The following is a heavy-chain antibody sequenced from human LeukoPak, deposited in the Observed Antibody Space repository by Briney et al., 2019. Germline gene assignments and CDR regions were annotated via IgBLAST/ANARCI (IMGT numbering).Heavy chain of an antibody. CDR1: GSTLRNFW. CDR3: AAARIPPFPDS. V-gene: IGHV3-7*01. Sequence: GGSQRLSCVTSGSTLRNFWMTWVRQAPRKGREWVANIKQDGSEKYYRDSVKGRFTVSRDNPKNSLYLQMNSLRAEATALYSCAAARIPPFPDSWGQGTLVTVSS. D-gene: IGHD6-6*01. CDR2: IKQDGSEK. J-gene: IGHJ5*01.